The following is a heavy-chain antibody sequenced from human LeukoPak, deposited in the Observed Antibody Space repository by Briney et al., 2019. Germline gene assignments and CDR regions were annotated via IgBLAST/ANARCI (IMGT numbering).Heavy chain of an antibody. D-gene: IGHD5-18*01. V-gene: IGHV4-39*01. Sequence: SETLSLTCTVSSGSISSSSYYWGWIRQPPGKGLEWIGSIYYSGSTYYNPSLKSRVTISVDTSKNQFSLKLSSVTAADTAVYYCAKARHRYGQWGNYYYYYGMDVWGQGTTVTVSS. CDR2: IYYSGST. J-gene: IGHJ6*02. CDR3: AKARHRYGQWGNYYYYYGMDV. CDR1: SGSISSSSYY.